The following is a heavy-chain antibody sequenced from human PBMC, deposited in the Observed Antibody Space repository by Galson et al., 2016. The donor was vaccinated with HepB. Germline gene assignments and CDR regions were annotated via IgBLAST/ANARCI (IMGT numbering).Heavy chain of an antibody. D-gene: IGHD2/OR15-2a*01. CDR1: GFTFSDYA. Sequence: SLRLSCAASGFTFSDYAMNWVRQAPGKGLEWVSVISGSGDTTYYADSVKGRFTISRDNSKNTLYLQMNSPRAEDTAVYYCARDRDTLLSFYGMDVWGQGTTVTVSS. CDR3: ARDRDTLLSFYGMDV. CDR2: ISGSGDTT. J-gene: IGHJ6*02. V-gene: IGHV3-23*01.